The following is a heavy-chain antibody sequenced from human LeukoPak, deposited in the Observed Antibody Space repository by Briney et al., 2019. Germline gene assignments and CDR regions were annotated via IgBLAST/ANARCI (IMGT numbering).Heavy chain of an antibody. D-gene: IGHD6-13*01. CDR2: ISWDGSFT. Sequence: GGSLRLSCAASGFTFDDYAMNWVRQTPERGLEWVSLISWDGSFTSYADSVKGRFTISRDNSKNSLYLQMSSLTTEDTALYYCAKDIGSSSSTYFDYWGQGTLVTVSS. J-gene: IGHJ4*02. CDR1: GFTFDDYA. CDR3: AKDIGSSSSTYFDY. V-gene: IGHV3-43D*03.